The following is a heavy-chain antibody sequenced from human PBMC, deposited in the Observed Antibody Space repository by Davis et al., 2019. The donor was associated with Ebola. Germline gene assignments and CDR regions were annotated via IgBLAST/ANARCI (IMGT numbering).Heavy chain of an antibody. V-gene: IGHV4-39*01. CDR1: GGSISGSDDY. CDR3: ARRWGGQLVWGRGFDY. Sequence: PSETLSLTCTVSGGSISGSDDYWGWIRQSPGKGLEWIGSVSYSGSTYYNPSLKSRVTISVDTSKNQFSLKLNSVTAADTAVYYCARRWGGQLVWGRGFDYWGQGTLVTVSS. CDR2: VSYSGST. J-gene: IGHJ4*02. D-gene: IGHD6-13*01.